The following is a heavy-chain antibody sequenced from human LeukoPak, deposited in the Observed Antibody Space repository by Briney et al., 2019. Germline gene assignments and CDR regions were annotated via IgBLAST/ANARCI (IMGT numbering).Heavy chain of an antibody. V-gene: IGHV4-39*07. J-gene: IGHJ4*02. CDR2: IYYSGST. Sequence: PSETLSLTCTASGGSINTNKNYWGWIRLPPGKGLEWIGTIYYSGSTYYNPSLKSRVTISVDTSKNQFSLKLSSVTAADTAVYYCARDPGNYYDSSGYYRLWGQGTLVTVSS. CDR1: GGSINTNKNY. CDR3: ARDPGNYYDSSGYYRL. D-gene: IGHD3-22*01.